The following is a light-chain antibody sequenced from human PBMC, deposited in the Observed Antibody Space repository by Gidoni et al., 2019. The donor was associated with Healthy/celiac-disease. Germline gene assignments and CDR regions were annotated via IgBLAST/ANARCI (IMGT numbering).Light chain of an antibody. J-gene: IGKJ3*01. CDR1: QSLLHSNGYNY. CDR2: LGS. Sequence: DIVMTQSPLSLPVTPGEPASISRRSSQSLLHSNGYNYLVWYLQKPGQSPQLLIYLGSNRASGVPDRFSGSGSGTDFTLKISGVEAEDVGVYCCMQALQTPHTFGPXTKVDIK. CDR3: MQALQTPHT. V-gene: IGKV2-28*01.